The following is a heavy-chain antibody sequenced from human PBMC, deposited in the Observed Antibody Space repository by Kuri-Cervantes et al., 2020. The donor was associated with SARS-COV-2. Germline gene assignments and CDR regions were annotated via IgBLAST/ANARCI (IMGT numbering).Heavy chain of an antibody. Sequence: GESLKISCAASGFTVSSNYMSWVRQAPGKGLEWVSAISGSGGSTYYADSVKGRFTISRDNSKNTLYLQMNSLRAEDTAVYYCAKDLTFVVAAPAVIRATKALPITWGQGTLVTVSS. D-gene: IGHD2-2*02. CDR1: GFTVSSNY. CDR3: AKDLTFVVAAPAVIRATKALPIT. J-gene: IGHJ5*02. CDR2: ISGSGGST. V-gene: IGHV3-23*01.